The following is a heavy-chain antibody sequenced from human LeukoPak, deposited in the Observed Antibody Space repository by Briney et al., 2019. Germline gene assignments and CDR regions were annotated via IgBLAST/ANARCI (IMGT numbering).Heavy chain of an antibody. J-gene: IGHJ4*02. D-gene: IGHD3-22*01. CDR3: AKRSSDYYWGFDY. CDR2: IGGSGSST. V-gene: IGHV3-23*01. Sequence: GGSLRLSCAASGFTFSNYAMNWVCQAPGKGLEWVSTIGGSGSSTYYADSVKGRFTISRDNSKNTLYLQMNSLRMDDTAVYYCAKRSSDYYWGFDYWGQGTLVTVSS. CDR1: GFTFSNYA.